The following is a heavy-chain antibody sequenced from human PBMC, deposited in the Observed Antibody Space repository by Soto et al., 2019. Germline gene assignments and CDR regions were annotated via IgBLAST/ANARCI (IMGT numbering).Heavy chain of an antibody. V-gene: IGHV4-59*01. CDR3: ARDLWGYCGTDCYPLDV. CDR2: MYNTGST. CDR1: GRSISRYY. Sequence: PSETLSLTCTFSGRSISRYYWRWIRQPPGKGLERIGYMYNTGSTVYNPPFKSRVTISVDTSKNQFSLKLNSVTAADTAVYYCARDLWGYCGTDCYPLDVWGQGTTVTVS. D-gene: IGHD2-21*02. J-gene: IGHJ6*02.